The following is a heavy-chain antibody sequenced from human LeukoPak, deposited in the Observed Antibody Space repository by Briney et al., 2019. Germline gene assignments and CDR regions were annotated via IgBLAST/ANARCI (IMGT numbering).Heavy chain of an antibody. Sequence: ASVKVSCKVSGYTLTELSMHWVRQAPGKGLEWMGGFDPEDGDTIYAQKFQGRVTMTEDTSTDTAYMELSSLRSEGTAVYYCATEVLGVWYYYGMDVWGQGTTVTVSS. J-gene: IGHJ6*02. CDR2: FDPEDGDT. V-gene: IGHV1-24*01. D-gene: IGHD3-3*01. CDR3: ATEVLGVWYYYGMDV. CDR1: GYTLTELS.